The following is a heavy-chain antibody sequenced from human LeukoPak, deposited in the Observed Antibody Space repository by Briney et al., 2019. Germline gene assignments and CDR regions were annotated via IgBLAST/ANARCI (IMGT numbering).Heavy chain of an antibody. CDR1: GFTFSSYG. CDR2: IWYGGSNK. V-gene: IGHV3-33*06. Sequence: GGSLRLSCAASGFTFSSYGMHWVRQAPGKGLEWVAVIWYGGSNKYYADSVKGRFTISRDNSKNTLYLQMNSLRAEDTAVYYCAKGGDYEISYYYYYMDVWGKGTTVTVSS. CDR3: AKGGDYEISYYYYYMDV. J-gene: IGHJ6*03. D-gene: IGHD4-17*01.